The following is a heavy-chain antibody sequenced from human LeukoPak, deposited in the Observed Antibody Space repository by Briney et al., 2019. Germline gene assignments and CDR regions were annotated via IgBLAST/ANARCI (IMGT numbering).Heavy chain of an antibody. V-gene: IGHV3-23*01. CDR2: ISGSGGST. Sequence: GGSLRLSCAASGFTFSSYAMSWVRQAPGRGLEWVSAISGSGGSTYYADSVKGRFTISRGNSKNTLYLQMNSLRAEDTAVYYCAKGRGYSGYDLLGVYWGQGTLVTVSS. CDR1: GFTFSSYA. J-gene: IGHJ4*02. D-gene: IGHD5-12*01. CDR3: AKGRGYSGYDLLGVY.